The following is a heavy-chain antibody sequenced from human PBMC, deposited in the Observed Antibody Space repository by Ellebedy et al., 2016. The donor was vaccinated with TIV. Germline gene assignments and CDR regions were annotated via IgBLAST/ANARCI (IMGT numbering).Heavy chain of an antibody. CDR3: ARVPQWYRVNWFDP. Sequence: ASVKVSCKASGYTFTSYGIIWVRQAPGQGLEWMGGIIPIFGSANYAQKFQGRVTITADESTSTAYMELSSLRSEDTAVYYCARVPQWYRVNWFDPWGQGTLVTVSS. CDR1: GYTFTSYG. J-gene: IGHJ5*02. D-gene: IGHD1-26*01. CDR2: IIPIFGSA. V-gene: IGHV1-69*13.